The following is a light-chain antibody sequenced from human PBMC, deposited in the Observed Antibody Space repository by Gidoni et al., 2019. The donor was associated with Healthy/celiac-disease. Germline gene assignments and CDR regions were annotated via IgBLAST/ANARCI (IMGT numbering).Light chain of an antibody. J-gene: IGKJ3*01. CDR2: AAS. Sequence: DIQMTQSPSSLSASVGDRVTITCRASQSISSYLNWYQQKPGKAPKLLIYAASSLQSGVPSRFSGSGSGTDFTITISSLQPEDFATYYCRQSYSTPQTFGPGTKVDIK. CDR1: QSISSY. CDR3: RQSYSTPQT. V-gene: IGKV1-39*01.